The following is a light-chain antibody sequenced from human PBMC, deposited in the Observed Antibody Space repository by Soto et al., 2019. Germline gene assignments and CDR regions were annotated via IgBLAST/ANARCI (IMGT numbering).Light chain of an antibody. Sequence: DIQLTQSPSFLSASVGDRVNITCRASQGISSYLAWYQQKPGKAPKLLIYAASTLQSGVPSRFSGSGSGTEFTLTICSLQPEDFSTYYCQQLNSYLITFGQGTRLEIK. CDR2: AAS. CDR3: QQLNSYLIT. CDR1: QGISSY. V-gene: IGKV1-9*01. J-gene: IGKJ5*01.